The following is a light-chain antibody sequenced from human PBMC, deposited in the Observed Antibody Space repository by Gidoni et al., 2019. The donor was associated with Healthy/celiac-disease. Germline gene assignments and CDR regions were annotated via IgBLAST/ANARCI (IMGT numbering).Light chain of an antibody. Sequence: EIVLTQSPGTLSLSPGERATLSCRASQRVSSSYLACYQQKPGQAPRLLIYGASSRATGIPDRFIGSGSGTDFTLTISRLEPEEFAVYYCQQYGSSPFTFGPGTKVDIK. J-gene: IGKJ3*01. CDR2: GAS. CDR1: QRVSSSY. V-gene: IGKV3-20*01. CDR3: QQYGSSPFT.